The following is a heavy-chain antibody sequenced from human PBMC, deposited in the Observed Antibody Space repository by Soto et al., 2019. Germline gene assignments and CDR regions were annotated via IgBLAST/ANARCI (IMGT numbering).Heavy chain of an antibody. CDR2: ISAYNGNT. CDR1: GYTFTNYG. Sequence: GASVKVSCKASGYTFTNYGISWVRQAPGQGLEWMGWISAYNGNTKYAQKFQGRVTMTTDTSTSTAYMELRSLRSDDTAVYYCARGVGSGSYYNQYNWFDPWRQGTLVPVSS. D-gene: IGHD3-10*01. V-gene: IGHV1-18*01. J-gene: IGHJ5*02. CDR3: ARGVGSGSYYNQYNWFDP.